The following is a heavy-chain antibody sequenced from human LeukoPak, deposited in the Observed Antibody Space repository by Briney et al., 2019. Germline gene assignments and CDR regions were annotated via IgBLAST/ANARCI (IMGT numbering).Heavy chain of an antibody. V-gene: IGHV3-30*02. CDR3: AKRASPGTSCSDY. D-gene: IGHD2-2*01. CDR1: GFTFSSYG. Sequence: GGSLRLSCAASGFTFSSYGMHWVRQAPGKGLEWVALIRYDGSDKYYAGSVKGRFTISRDNSKNTLYLQMNSLRAEDTAVYYCAKRASPGTSCSDYWGQGTLVTVSS. CDR2: IRYDGSDK. J-gene: IGHJ4*02.